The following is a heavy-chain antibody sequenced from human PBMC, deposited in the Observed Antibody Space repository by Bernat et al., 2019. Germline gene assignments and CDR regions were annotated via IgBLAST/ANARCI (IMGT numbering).Heavy chain of an antibody. Sequence: VQLVESGGGLVKPGGSLRLSCAASGLPFSNAWMTWVRQAPGKGLEWVGRVKSNTDGGTIDYAAPVKGRFIISRDDSENTLYLQMNSLRAEDTAVYYWTTDLGGSKIDVWGKGTTVTVSS. D-gene: IGHD2-15*01. CDR3: TTDLGGSKIDV. CDR2: VKSNTDGGTI. CDR1: GLPFSNAW. V-gene: IGHV3-15*01. J-gene: IGHJ6*04.